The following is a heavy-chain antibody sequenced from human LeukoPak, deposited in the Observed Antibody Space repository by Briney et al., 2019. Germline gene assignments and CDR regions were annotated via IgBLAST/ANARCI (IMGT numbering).Heavy chain of an antibody. Sequence: ASVKVSCKASGYTFTSYDINWVRQATGQGLEWMGWMNPNSGNTGYAQKFQGRDTMTRNTSISTAYMELSSLRSEDTAVYYCARGTVAATNWFDPWGQGTLVTVSS. CDR2: MNPNSGNT. J-gene: IGHJ5*02. V-gene: IGHV1-8*01. D-gene: IGHD2-15*01. CDR1: GYTFTSYD. CDR3: ARGTVAATNWFDP.